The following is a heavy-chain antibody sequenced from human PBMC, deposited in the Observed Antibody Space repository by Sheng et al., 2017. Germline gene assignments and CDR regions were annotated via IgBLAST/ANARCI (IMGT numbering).Heavy chain of an antibody. J-gene: IGHJ3*02. V-gene: IGHV4-39*07. D-gene: IGHD1-26*01. CDR3: ARDRSYSGNQFGGDGFDI. Sequence: QLQLQESGPGLGEAFGDPCPSLALSLVAPSVVVVTTGLDSPAPREGLEWIANIYYGGTTYYNPRPSERVTIXLDTSKNQFSLKLNSVTAADTAIYYCARDRSYSGNQFGGDGFDIWGQGDRGHRLF. CDR1: VAPSVVVVTT. CDR2: IYYGGTT.